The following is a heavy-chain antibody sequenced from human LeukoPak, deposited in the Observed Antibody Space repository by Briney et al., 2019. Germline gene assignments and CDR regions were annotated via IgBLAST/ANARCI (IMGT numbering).Heavy chain of an antibody. CDR3: AGRRTVVVLH. Sequence: SETLSLTCAVYGGSFSGYYWSWIRQPPGKGLEWIGEINHSGSTNYNPSLKSRVTISVDTSKNQFSLKLSSVTAAYTAVYYCAGRRTVVVLHWGQGTLVTVSS. CDR1: GGSFSGYY. D-gene: IGHD3-22*01. V-gene: IGHV4-34*01. CDR2: INHSGST. J-gene: IGHJ4*02.